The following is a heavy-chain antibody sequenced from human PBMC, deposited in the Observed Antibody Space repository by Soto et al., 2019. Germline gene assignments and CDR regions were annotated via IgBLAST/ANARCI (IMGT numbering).Heavy chain of an antibody. Sequence: EVQLVESGGGRVKPGGSLRLSCAASGFTFSSYSMNWVRQAPGKGLEWVSSISSSISYIYYADSVKGRITMSRHNDKNYLYPQMITLRAEDTTVYYCARDDSTEDLWSGYYKHNWFAPWGQGTLVTVSS. CDR3: ARDDSTEDLWSGYYKHNWFAP. CDR2: ISSSISYI. CDR1: GFTFSSYS. J-gene: IGHJ5*02. D-gene: IGHD3-3*01. V-gene: IGHV3-21*06.